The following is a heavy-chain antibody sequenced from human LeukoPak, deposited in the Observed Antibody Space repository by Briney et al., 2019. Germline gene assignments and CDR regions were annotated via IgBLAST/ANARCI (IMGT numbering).Heavy chain of an antibody. CDR1: GFTFSSYA. Sequence: GGSLRLSCAASGFTFSSYAMSWVRQAPGKGLEWVSVIYSGGSTYYADSVKGRFTISRDNSKNTLYLQMNSLRAEDTAVYYCAGGVAARPRIFDYWGQGTLVTVSS. J-gene: IGHJ4*02. CDR2: IYSGGST. CDR3: AGGVAARPRIFDY. V-gene: IGHV3-66*02. D-gene: IGHD6-6*01.